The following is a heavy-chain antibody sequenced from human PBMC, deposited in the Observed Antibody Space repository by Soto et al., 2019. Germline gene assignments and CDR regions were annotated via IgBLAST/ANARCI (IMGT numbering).Heavy chain of an antibody. J-gene: IGHJ3*02. CDR1: GGSISQY. V-gene: IGHV4-59*11. CDR3: ARGPGGWGSNPFHDAFDT. Sequence: SETLSLTCTVSGGSISQYWSWIRQPPGKGLEWIGYIYYSGSTIYNPSLKSRVTISVDTSKNQFSLNLRSVTAADTAMYYCARGPGGWGSNPFHDAFDTGGQGTMVT. CDR2: IYYSGST. D-gene: IGHD3-16*01.